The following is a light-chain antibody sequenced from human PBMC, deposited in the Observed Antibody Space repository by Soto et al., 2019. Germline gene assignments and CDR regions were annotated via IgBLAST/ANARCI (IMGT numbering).Light chain of an antibody. CDR3: QQRSNWPPYT. CDR2: DAS. J-gene: IGKJ2*01. CDR1: QSVSSY. Sequence: EIVLTQSPATLSLSPGERATLSCRASQSVSSYLAWYQQKPGQDPRLLIYDASSRATGIPARFSGSGSGTDFTLTISSLEPEDFAVYYCQQRSNWPPYTFGQGTKLEIK. V-gene: IGKV3-11*01.